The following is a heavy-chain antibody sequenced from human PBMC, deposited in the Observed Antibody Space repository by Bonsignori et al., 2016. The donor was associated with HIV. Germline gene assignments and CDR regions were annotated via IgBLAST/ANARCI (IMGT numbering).Heavy chain of an antibody. D-gene: IGHD2-15*01. Sequence: WVRQAPGQGLEWMGWINPNSGDTNYQEKFQDRVTFTGDTAITTAFMELSGLRSDDTAVYYCARVPYCSGVCYGTDHWGQGTLVTVSS. V-gene: IGHV1-2*02. CDR2: INPNSGDT. CDR3: ARVPYCSGVCYGTDH. J-gene: IGHJ4*02.